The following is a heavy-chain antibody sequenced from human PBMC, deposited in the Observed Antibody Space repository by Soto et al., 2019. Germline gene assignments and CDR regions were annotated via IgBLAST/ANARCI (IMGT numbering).Heavy chain of an antibody. CDR3: AGYSGYDLRFDP. CDR2: ISGSGGST. CDR1: GFTFSSYA. Sequence: GGSLRLSCAASGFTFSSYAMSWVRQAPGKGLEWVSAISGSGGSTYYADSVKGRFTISRDNSKNTLYLQMNSLRAEDTAVYYCAGYSGYDLRFDPWGQGTLVTVSS. V-gene: IGHV3-23*01. D-gene: IGHD5-12*01. J-gene: IGHJ5*02.